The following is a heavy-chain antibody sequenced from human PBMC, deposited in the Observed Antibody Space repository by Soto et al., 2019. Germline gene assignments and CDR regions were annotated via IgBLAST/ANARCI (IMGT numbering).Heavy chain of an antibody. J-gene: IGHJ4*02. CDR1: GGSISSSSYY. D-gene: IGHD2-8*01. CDR2: IYYSGST. Sequence: KTSETLSLTCTVSGGSISSSSYYWGWIRQPPGKGLEWIGSIYYSGSTYYNPSLKSRVTISVDTSKNQFSLKLSSVTAADTAVYYCASLRSGYCTNGVCFGFDYWGQGTLVTVSS. V-gene: IGHV4-39*01. CDR3: ASLRSGYCTNGVCFGFDY.